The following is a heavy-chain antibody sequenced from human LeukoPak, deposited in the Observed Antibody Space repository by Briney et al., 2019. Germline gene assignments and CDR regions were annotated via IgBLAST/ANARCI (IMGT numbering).Heavy chain of an antibody. CDR3: VRGRGVSSYDAMDV. Sequence: GGSLRLSCAASGFTFTPHAMHWVRQAPGEGLEYVSTISTNGDTTYYADSVKGRFTISRDNSKNTLYLQMGSLRAEDMAVYYCVRGRGVSSYDAMDVWGRGTTVTVSS. D-gene: IGHD2-15*01. CDR1: GFTFTPHA. J-gene: IGHJ6*02. V-gene: IGHV3-64*02. CDR2: ISTNGDTT.